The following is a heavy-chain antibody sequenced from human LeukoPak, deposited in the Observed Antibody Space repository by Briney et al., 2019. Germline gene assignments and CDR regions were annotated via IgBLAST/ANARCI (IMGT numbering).Heavy chain of an antibody. V-gene: IGHV4-34*01. J-gene: IGHJ4*02. CDR3: ARYSGSYSFDY. D-gene: IGHD1-26*01. Sequence: SETLSLTCAVYGASFSDYYWSWIRQPPGKGLEWIGEINHNGSTYYNPSLKSRVTISVDTSKSQFSLKLSSVTAADTAVYYCARYSGSYSFDYWGQGSLVTVSS. CDR1: GASFSDYY. CDR2: INHNGST.